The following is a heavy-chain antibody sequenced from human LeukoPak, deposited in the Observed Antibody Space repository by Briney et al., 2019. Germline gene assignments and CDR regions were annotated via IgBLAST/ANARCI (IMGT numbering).Heavy chain of an antibody. D-gene: IGHD3-22*01. J-gene: IGHJ2*01. V-gene: IGHV4-4*02. Sequence: SETLSLTCTVSLDSTTSNFWSWVRQPPGKGLEWIGEIHRSGSTNYNPSLQSRVTISIDRSKNQIALELSSVTAADTAVYYCARGRDYYDTNPFYWHFDLWGRGTLVTVSS. CDR3: ARGRDYYDTNPFYWHFDL. CDR1: LDSTTSNF. CDR2: IHRSGST.